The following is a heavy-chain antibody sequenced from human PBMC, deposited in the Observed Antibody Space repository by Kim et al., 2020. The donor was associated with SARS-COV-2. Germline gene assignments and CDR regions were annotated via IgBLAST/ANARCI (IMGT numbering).Heavy chain of an antibody. J-gene: IGHJ6*02. CDR2: ISAYNGNT. Sequence: ASVKVSCKASGYTFTSYGISWVRQAPGQGLEWMGWISAYNGNTNYAQKLQGRVTMTTDTSTSTAYMELRSLRSDDTAVYYCARDQDITMVQVYGMDVWGQGTTVTVSS. CDR3: ARDQDITMVQVYGMDV. CDR1: GYTFTSYG. D-gene: IGHD3-10*01. V-gene: IGHV1-18*01.